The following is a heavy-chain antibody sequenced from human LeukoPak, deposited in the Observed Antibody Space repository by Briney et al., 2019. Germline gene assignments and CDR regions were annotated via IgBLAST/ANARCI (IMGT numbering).Heavy chain of an antibody. Sequence: ASVKVSCKVSGYTLTELSMHRVRQAPGKGLEWMGGFDAEDGETIYAQKFQGRVTMTEDTSTDTAYMELSSLRSEDTAVYYCATPLAPGATSLIDYWGQGTLVTVSS. CDR2: FDAEDGET. V-gene: IGHV1-24*01. CDR1: GYTLTELS. J-gene: IGHJ4*02. D-gene: IGHD1-26*01. CDR3: ATPLAPGATSLIDY.